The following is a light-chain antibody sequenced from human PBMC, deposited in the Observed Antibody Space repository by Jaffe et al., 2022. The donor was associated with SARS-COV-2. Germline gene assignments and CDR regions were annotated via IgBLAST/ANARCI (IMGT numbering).Light chain of an antibody. Sequence: QLVLTQSPSASASLGASVKVTCTLSSGHSSYVIAWHQQQPEKGPRYLMKINSDGSHIRGDGIPDRFSGSISGAERYLTISSLQSEDEADYYCQTWGTGFHGVFGGGTKLTVL. CDR3: QTWGTGFHGV. CDR2: INSDGSH. J-gene: IGLJ3*02. CDR1: SGHSSYV. V-gene: IGLV4-69*01.